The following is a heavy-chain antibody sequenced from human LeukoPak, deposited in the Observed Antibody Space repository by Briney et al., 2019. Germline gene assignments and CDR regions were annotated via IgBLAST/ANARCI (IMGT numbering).Heavy chain of an antibody. CDR1: GFTFSDYY. J-gene: IGHJ4*02. CDR3: AANYYDSSGPLDY. V-gene: IGHV3-11*04. Sequence: GGSLRLSCAASGFTFSDYYMSWIRQALGKGLEWVSYISSSGSTIYYADSVKGRFTISRDNAKNSLYLQTNSLRAEDTAVYYCAANYYDSSGPLDYWGQGTLVTVSS. D-gene: IGHD3-22*01. CDR2: ISSSGSTI.